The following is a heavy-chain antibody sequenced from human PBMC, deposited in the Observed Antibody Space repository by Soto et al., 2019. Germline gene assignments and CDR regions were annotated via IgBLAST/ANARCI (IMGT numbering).Heavy chain of an antibody. J-gene: IGHJ4*02. D-gene: IGHD3-9*01. CDR1: GFMFSSYW. CDR2: INQNGSER. Sequence: EVELVESGGGLVQPGGSLRLSCAGTGFMFSSYWMTWVRQAPGRGLEWVANINQNGSERYYVDSVEGRFTISRDNAKNSVFLQMENLRVEDTAMYYCATDILDFWGQGTLVTVSS. V-gene: IGHV3-7*05. CDR3: ATDILDF.